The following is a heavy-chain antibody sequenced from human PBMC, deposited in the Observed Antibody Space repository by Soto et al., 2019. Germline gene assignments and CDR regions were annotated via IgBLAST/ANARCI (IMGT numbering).Heavy chain of an antibody. CDR3: SHKGSLTISTAFDF. CDR2: IYWNDDK. D-gene: IGHD3-3*02. CDR1: GFSLTASGVA. J-gene: IGHJ3*01. Sequence: QITLTESGPTLVKPTQTLTLTCAFSGFSLTASGVAVGCIRQPPGKALEWLAFIYWNDDKRYNAPMKTRLTVTRDTSTSQVVLTMTNLDPDDTATYYCSHKGSLTISTAFDFWGRGAMVIVSS. V-gene: IGHV2-5*01.